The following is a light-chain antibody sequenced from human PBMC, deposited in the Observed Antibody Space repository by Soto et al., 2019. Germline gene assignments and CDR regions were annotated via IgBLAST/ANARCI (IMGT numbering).Light chain of an antibody. CDR1: TSDVGGHNY. CDR2: DVS. Sequence: HSVLTQPRSVSGSPGQSVTISCTGTTSDVGGHNYVSWYQQNPGKAPQLIIYDVSVRPSGVPDRFSGSKSANTAFLTISGLQAEDEADYYCCSYAGTYNWVFGGGTKLTVL. CDR3: CSYAGTYNWV. J-gene: IGLJ3*02. V-gene: IGLV2-11*01.